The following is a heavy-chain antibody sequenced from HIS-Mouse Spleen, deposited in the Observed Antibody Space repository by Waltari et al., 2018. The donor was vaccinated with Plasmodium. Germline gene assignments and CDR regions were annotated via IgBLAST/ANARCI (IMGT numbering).Heavy chain of an antibody. V-gene: IGHV3-7*01. CDR2: IKQDGSEK. CDR1: GFTFSSFW. J-gene: IGHJ2*01. D-gene: IGHD6-13*01. Sequence: EVQLVESGGGVVQPGGSLGLPGAASGFTFSSFWMGWVRQAPGKGLEWVANIKQDGSEKYYVDSVKGRFTISRDNAKNSLYLQMNSLRAEDTAVYYCASSWYWYFDLWGRGTLVTVSS. CDR3: ASSWYWYFDL.